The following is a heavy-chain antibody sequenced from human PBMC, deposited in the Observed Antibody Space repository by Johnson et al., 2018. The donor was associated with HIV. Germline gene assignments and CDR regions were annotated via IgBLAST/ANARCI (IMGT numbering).Heavy chain of an antibody. J-gene: IGHJ3*02. V-gene: IGHV3-53*01. CDR3: AREGASAVRYSSSWYGHDAFDI. Sequence: VQLVQSGGGLIQPGGSLRLSCAASGFTVSSNYMSWVRQAPGTGLEWVSVIYSGGRTYYADSVKGRFTISRDNSKNTLYLQMNSLRAEDTAVYYCAREGASAVRYSSSWYGHDAFDIWGQGTMVTVSS. CDR2: IYSGGRT. D-gene: IGHD6-13*01. CDR1: GFTVSSNY.